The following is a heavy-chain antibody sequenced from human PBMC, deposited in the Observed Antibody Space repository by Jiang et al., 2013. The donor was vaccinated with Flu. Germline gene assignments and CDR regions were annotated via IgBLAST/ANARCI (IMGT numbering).Heavy chain of an antibody. V-gene: IGHV1-46*01. CDR2: INPSGGST. CDR1: GYTFTSYY. J-gene: IGHJ6*02. D-gene: IGHD3-3*01. Sequence: SVKVSCKASGYTFTSYYMHWVRQAPGQGLEWMGIINPSGGSTSYAQKFQGRVTMTRDTSTSTVYMELSSLRSEDTAVYYCSFWSGLASYYYYGMDVWGQGTTVTVSS. CDR3: SFWSGLASYYYYGMDV.